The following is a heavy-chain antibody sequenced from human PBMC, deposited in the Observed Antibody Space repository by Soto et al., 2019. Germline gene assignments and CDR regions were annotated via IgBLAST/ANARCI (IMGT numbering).Heavy chain of an antibody. V-gene: IGHV1-46*01. J-gene: IGHJ4*02. D-gene: IGHD2-2*01. Sequence: ASVKVSCKASGYTLTSYYMHWVRQAPGQGPEWMGIINPSGGTTTYAQKFQGRVTMTRDTSTSTVYMELSSLRSEETAVYYCAGDKGRYCSSTTCYELEYWGQGTLVTVYS. CDR2: INPSGGTT. CDR3: AGDKGRYCSSTTCYELEY. CDR1: GYTLTSYY.